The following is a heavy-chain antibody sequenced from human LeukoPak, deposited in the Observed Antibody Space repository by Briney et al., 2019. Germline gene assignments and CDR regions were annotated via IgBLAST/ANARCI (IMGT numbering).Heavy chain of an antibody. J-gene: IGHJ5*02. V-gene: IGHV4-34*01. D-gene: IGHD3-10*01. Sequence: PSETLSLTCAVYGGSFSGYYWSWIRQPPGKGLEWLGEINHSGSTNYNPSLKSRVTISVDTSKNQFSLKLSSVTAADTAVYYCARRRITMVRGVMKGWFDPWGQGTLVTVSS. CDR1: GGSFSGYY. CDR3: ARRRITMVRGVMKGWFDP. CDR2: INHSGST.